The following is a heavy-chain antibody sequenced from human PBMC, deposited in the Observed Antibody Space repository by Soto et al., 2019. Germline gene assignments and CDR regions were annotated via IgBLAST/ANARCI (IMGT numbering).Heavy chain of an antibody. V-gene: IGHV4-59*01. Sequence: QVQLQESGPGLVKPSETLSLTCTVSDVSINNNYWTWIRQPPGKGLEWIGYIYYSGSTSYNPSLKSRVTISVDTSKNQFSLRLSSVTAADTAVYYCATSITGRRYSDSWGQGILVTVSS. D-gene: IGHD6-6*01. J-gene: IGHJ4*02. CDR1: DVSINNNY. CDR3: ATSITGRRYSDS. CDR2: IYYSGST.